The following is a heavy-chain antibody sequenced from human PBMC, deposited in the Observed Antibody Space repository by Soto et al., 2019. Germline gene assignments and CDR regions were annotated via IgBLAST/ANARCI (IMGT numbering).Heavy chain of an antibody. Sequence: GGSLRLSCAASGFTFSSYSMNWVRQAPGKGLEWVSSISSSSSYIYYADSVKGRFTISRDNAKNSLYLQMNSLRAEDTAVYYCARIPGVRYYSCTSYSDWYDPRSQRTLVPVSA. D-gene: IGHD2-2*01. CDR1: GFTFSSYS. J-gene: IGHJ5*02. CDR2: ISSSSSYI. V-gene: IGHV3-21*01. CDR3: ARIPGVRYYSCTSYSDWYDP.